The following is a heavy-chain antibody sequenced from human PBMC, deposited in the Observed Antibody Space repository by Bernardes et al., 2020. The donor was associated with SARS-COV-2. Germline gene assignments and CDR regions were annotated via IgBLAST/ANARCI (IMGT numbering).Heavy chain of an antibody. Sequence: SETLSLTCTVSGGSISGYYWSWIRQPPGKGLEWIGYIYHSGSTTYSPSLKSRVSISIDTSKNQFSLKVTSVTAADTAVYYCARGADVAAAGPSLFDYWGRGTLVTVSS. CDR3: ARGADVAAAGPSLFDY. CDR2: IYHSGST. D-gene: IGHD6-13*01. V-gene: IGHV4-59*01. J-gene: IGHJ4*02. CDR1: GGSISGYY.